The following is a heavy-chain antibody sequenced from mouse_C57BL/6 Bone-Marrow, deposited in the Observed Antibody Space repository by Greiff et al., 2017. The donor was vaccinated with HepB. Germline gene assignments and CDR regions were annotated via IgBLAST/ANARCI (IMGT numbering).Heavy chain of an antibody. CDR1: GFTFSSYG. CDR3: ARFLPRGAY. Sequence: EVQRVESGGDLVKPGGSLKLSCAASGFTFSSYGMSWVRQTPDKRLEWVATISSGGSYTYYPDSVKGRFTISRDNAKNTLYLQMSSLKSEDTAMYYCARFLPRGAYWGQGTLVTVSA. D-gene: IGHD2-1*01. V-gene: IGHV5-6*01. CDR2: ISSGGSYT. J-gene: IGHJ3*01.